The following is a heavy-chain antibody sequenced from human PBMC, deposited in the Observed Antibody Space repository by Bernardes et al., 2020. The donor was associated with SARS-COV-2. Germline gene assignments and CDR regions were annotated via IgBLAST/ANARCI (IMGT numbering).Heavy chain of an antibody. J-gene: IGHJ5*02. CDR1: GGSFSGYY. CDR3: ARSTQEWFDP. Sequence: SETLSLTCAVYGGSFSGYYWSWIRQPPGKGLEWIGEINHSGSTNYNPSLKSRVTISVDTSKNQFSLKLSSVTAADTAVYYCARSTQEWFDPWGQGTLVTVSS. CDR2: INHSGST. V-gene: IGHV4-34*01.